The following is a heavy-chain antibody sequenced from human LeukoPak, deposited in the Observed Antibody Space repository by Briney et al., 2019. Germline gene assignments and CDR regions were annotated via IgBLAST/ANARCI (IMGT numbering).Heavy chain of an antibody. J-gene: IGHJ6*04. CDR2: ISSSSSYI. CDR1: GFTFSTYA. Sequence: GGSLRLSCAASGFTFSTYAMNWVRQAPGKGLEWVSSISSSSSYIYYADSVKGRFTISRDNAKNSLYLQMNSLRAEDTAVYYCAELGITMIGGVWGKGTTVTISS. V-gene: IGHV3-21*01. CDR3: AELGITMIGGV. D-gene: IGHD3-10*02.